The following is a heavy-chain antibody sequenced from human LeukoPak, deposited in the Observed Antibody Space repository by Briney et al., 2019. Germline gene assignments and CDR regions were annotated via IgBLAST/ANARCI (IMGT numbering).Heavy chain of an antibody. CDR1: GFTVSKKY. V-gene: IGHV3-66*01. Sequence: AGGSLRLSCAASGFTVSKKYMTWVRQAPGKGLEWVSSIYSGGGTYYAASVKGRFTISRDNSKNTLNLQMNSLRTEDTAVYYCATEAGVDWGQGTLVTVSA. D-gene: IGHD6-13*01. J-gene: IGHJ4*02. CDR3: ATEAGVD. CDR2: IYSGGGT.